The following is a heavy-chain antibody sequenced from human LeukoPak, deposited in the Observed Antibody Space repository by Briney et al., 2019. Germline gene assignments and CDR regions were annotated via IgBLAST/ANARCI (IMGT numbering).Heavy chain of an antibody. CDR2: IYSGGST. D-gene: IGHD3-10*01. V-gene: IGHV3-53*01. J-gene: IGHJ4*02. CDR3: GAAMVRGVISY. Sequence: GGSLRLSCAASGFTVSSNYMSWVRQAPGKGLEWVSVIYSGGSTYYADSVKGRFTISRDNSKNTLYLQMNSLRAEDTAVYYCGAAMVRGVISYWGQGTLVTVSS. CDR1: GFTVSSNY.